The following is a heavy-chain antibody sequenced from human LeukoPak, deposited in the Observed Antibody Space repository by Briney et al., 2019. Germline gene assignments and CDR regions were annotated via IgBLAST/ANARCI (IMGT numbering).Heavy chain of an antibody. V-gene: IGHV4-4*07. CDR1: GGSMSSYY. Sequence: SETLSLTCTVSGGSMSSYYWSWIRQPAGKGLEWIGRIYTSGSTNYNPSLKSRVTMSVDTSKNQFSLKLSSVTAADTAVYYCARDGYSGYDLVVVTASNWFDPWGQGTLVTVSS. J-gene: IGHJ5*02. CDR3: ARDGYSGYDLVVVTASNWFDP. CDR2: IYTSGST. D-gene: IGHD5-12*01.